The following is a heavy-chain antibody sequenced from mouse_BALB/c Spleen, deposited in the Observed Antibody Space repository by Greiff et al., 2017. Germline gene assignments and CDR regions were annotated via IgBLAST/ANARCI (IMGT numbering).Heavy chain of an antibody. J-gene: IGHJ3*01. V-gene: IGHV5-6-3*01. Sequence: EVKVVESGGGLVQPGGSLKLSCAASGFTFSSYGMSWVRQTPDKRLELVATINSNGGSTYYPDSVKGRFTISRDNAKNTLYLQMSSLKSEDTAMYYCARDYYRYDGVFAYWGQGTLVTVSA. CDR3: ARDYYRYDGVFAY. D-gene: IGHD2-14*01. CDR1: GFTFSSYG. CDR2: INSNGGST.